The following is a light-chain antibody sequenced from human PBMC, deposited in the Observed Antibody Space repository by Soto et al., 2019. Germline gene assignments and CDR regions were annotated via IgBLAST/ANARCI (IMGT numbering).Light chain of an antibody. CDR2: GAS. Sequence: EIVMTQSPATLSVSPGERATLSCRAGQSVSSKLAWYQQKPGQAPRLLIYGASTRATGVPARFSGSGSGTEFTLTISSLQSEDFAVYYCQQYNNWPPITFGQGTKVEI. CDR1: QSVSSK. V-gene: IGKV3-15*01. CDR3: QQYNNWPPIT. J-gene: IGKJ1*01.